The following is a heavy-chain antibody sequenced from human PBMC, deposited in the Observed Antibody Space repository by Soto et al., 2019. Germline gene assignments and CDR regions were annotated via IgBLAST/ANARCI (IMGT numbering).Heavy chain of an antibody. CDR3: AHRLEGLRYFDS. CDR2: IYWDDDK. J-gene: IGHJ4*02. V-gene: IGHV2-5*02. Sequence: QITLKESGPTLVKPTQPLTLTCTFSGFSLSTSGVGVGWIRQPPGKALEWLALIYWDDDKRYSPSLKSRLTITKDTSKNQVVLTMTNMDPVDTATYYCAHRLEGLRYFDSWGQGTLVTVSS. CDR1: GFSLSTSGVG. D-gene: IGHD3-9*01.